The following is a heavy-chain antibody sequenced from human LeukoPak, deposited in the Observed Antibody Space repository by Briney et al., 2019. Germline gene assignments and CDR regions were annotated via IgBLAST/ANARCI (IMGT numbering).Heavy chain of an antibody. CDR3: ARVPYCSGGSCYYGIGFDY. CDR1: GESFSNYY. V-gene: IGHV4-34*01. J-gene: IGHJ4*02. Sequence: SETLSLTCAVYGESFSNYYWSWIRQPPGKGLEWIGEINHSGSTNYNPSLKSRVTISVDTSKNQFSLKLSSVTAADTAVYYCARVPYCSGGSCYYGIGFDYWGQGTLVTVSS. D-gene: IGHD2-15*01. CDR2: INHSGST.